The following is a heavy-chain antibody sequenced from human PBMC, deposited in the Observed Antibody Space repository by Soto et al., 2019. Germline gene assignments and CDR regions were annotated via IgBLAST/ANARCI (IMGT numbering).Heavy chain of an antibody. CDR3: VRERGLSSFYGMDV. Sequence: VGSLRLSCEASGFTLTTYTMNWVRQASGKGLELFSSITSSSGHIYYADSVKGRFTTSRDNARNSLYLQMNSLGAEDTAVYYCVRERGLSSFYGMDVWGQGTTVTVSS. V-gene: IGHV3-21*01. CDR2: ITSSSGHI. CDR1: GFTLTTYT. J-gene: IGHJ6*02. D-gene: IGHD3-10*01.